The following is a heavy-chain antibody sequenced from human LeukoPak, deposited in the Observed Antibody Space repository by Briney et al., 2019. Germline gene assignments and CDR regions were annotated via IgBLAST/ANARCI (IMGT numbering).Heavy chain of an antibody. CDR3: ARALSSGSYRDDAFDI. V-gene: IGHV4-34*01. CDR1: GGSFSGYY. J-gene: IGHJ3*02. Sequence: KPSETLSLTCAVYGGSFSGYYWSWIRQPPGKGLEWIGEINHSGSTNYNPSLKSRVTISVDTSKNQFSLKLSSVTAADTAVYYCARALSSGSYRDDAFDIWGQGTMVTVSS. CDR2: INHSGST. D-gene: IGHD1-26*01.